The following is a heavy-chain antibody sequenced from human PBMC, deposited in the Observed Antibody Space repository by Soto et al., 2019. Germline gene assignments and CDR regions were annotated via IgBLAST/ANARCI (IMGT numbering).Heavy chain of an antibody. J-gene: IGHJ4*02. V-gene: IGHV3-23*01. CDR1: GFTFSSYA. CDR2: ISGSGDDT. CDR3: AKDSSRGSSSSFDY. Sequence: PGGSLRLSCAASGFTFSSYAMNWVRQAPGKGLEWVSAISGSGDDTYYTDSVKGRFTISRDNSKNTLYLQMNSLRAEDTALFYCAKDSSRGSSSSFDYWGQGTLVTVSS. D-gene: IGHD6-6*01.